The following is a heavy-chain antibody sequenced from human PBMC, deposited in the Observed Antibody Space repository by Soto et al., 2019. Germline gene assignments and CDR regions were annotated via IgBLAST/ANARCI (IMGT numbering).Heavy chain of an antibody. CDR3: ASGRRDGEQQLVPGGY. Sequence: QVQLVQSGAEVKKPGASVKVSCKASGYTFTSYDINWVRQATGQGLEWMGWMNPNSGNTGYAQKFQGRVTMTRNTSISTAYMEVSSLRSEDTAVYYCASGRRDGEQQLVPGGYWGQGTLVTVSS. CDR2: MNPNSGNT. D-gene: IGHD6-13*01. CDR1: GYTFTSYD. V-gene: IGHV1-8*01. J-gene: IGHJ4*02.